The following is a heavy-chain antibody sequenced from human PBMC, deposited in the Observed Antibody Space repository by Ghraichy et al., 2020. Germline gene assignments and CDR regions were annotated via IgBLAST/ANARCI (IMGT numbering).Heavy chain of an antibody. J-gene: IGHJ3*01. CDR2: LHDDGTT. Sequence: GGSLRLSCVGSGFLVRGNYMSWVRQASGKGLEWVSLLHDDGTTKYDDSVKDRFTVSRDSSENTIYLQLKSLRAEDTAIYYCARDRYDSSGYNYPCAYDLWGQGTMGSDSS. V-gene: IGHV3-66*01. D-gene: IGHD3-22*01. CDR3: ARDRYDSSGYNYPCAYDL. CDR1: GFLVRGNY.